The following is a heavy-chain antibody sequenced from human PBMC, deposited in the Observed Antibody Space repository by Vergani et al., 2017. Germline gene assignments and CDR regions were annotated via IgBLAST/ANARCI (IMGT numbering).Heavy chain of an antibody. CDR2: MDYNGRA. CDR3: ARHVTQDYYNDSDYFDY. CDR1: GVSVSSTAFY. V-gene: IGHV4-39*01. J-gene: IGHJ4*02. Sequence: QVQLQESGPGLVKPSQTLSLTCSVSGVSVSSTAFYWNWIRQPAGKGLEWIGSMDYNGRAYYTPSLRRRVAISIDTSKMQFSLKLYSLTAADTAIYYCARHVTQDYYNDSDYFDYWGLGTLVTVSS. D-gene: IGHD3-22*01.